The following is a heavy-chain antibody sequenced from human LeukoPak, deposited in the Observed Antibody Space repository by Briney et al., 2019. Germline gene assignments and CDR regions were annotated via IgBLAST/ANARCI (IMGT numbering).Heavy chain of an antibody. Sequence: GGSLRLSCAASGFTFSSYAMRWVRQAPGKGLEWVSAISGSGGSTYYADSVKGRFTISRDNSKNTLYLQMNSLRAEDTAVYYCAKGVRFLEWFFDYWGQGTLVTVSS. V-gene: IGHV3-23*01. CDR1: GFTFSSYA. J-gene: IGHJ4*02. CDR2: ISGSGGST. CDR3: AKGVRFLEWFFDY. D-gene: IGHD3-3*01.